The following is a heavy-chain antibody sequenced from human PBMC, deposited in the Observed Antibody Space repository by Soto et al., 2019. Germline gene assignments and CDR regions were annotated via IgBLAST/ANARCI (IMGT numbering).Heavy chain of an antibody. D-gene: IGHD2-15*01. CDR3: ARGGTGYCSGGSCYGDYYYGMDV. J-gene: IGHJ6*02. V-gene: IGHV4-31*03. Sequence: SETLSLTCTVSGGSISSGGYYWSWIRQHPGKGLEWIGYIYYSGSTYYNPSLKSRVTISVDTSKNQFSLKLSSVTAADTAVYYCARGGTGYCSGGSCYGDYYYGMDVWGQGTTVTV. CDR1: GGSISSGGYY. CDR2: IYYSGST.